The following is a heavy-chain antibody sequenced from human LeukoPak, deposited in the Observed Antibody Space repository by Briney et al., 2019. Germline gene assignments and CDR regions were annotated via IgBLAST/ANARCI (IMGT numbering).Heavy chain of an antibody. CDR1: GGSISSYY. CDR2: IYYSGST. V-gene: IGHV4-59*01. J-gene: IGHJ3*02. CDR3: ARQRGRLYYDFWSGSNDAFDI. D-gene: IGHD3-3*01. Sequence: SETLSLTCTVSGGSISSYYWSWIRQPPGKGLEWIGYIYYSGSTNYNPSLKSRVTISVDTSKNQFSLKLSSVTAADTAVYHCARQRGRLYYDFWSGSNDAFDICGQGTMVTVSS.